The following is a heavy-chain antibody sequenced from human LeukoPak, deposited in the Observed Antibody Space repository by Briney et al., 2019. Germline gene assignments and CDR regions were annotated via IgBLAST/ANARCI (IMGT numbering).Heavy chain of an antibody. J-gene: IGHJ6*02. Sequence: GGSLRLSCAASGFTFSSYGMHWVRQAPGKGLEWVAVIWYDGSNKYYADSVKGRFTISRDNSKNTLYLQMNSLRAEDTAVCYCARDPSPGGMDVWGQGTTVTVSS. CDR3: ARDPSPGGMDV. CDR2: IWYDGSNK. V-gene: IGHV3-33*01. CDR1: GFTFSSYG.